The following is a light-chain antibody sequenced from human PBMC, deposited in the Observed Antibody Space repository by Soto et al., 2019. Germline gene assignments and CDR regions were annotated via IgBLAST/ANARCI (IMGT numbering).Light chain of an antibody. Sequence: QSVLTQPASVSGSPGQSITISCTGTSSYVGSYNLVSWYQQHPGKAPKLMIYEGSKRPSGVSNRFSGSKSGNTASLTISGLQAEDEADYYCCSYAGRGVVFGGGTKLTVL. V-gene: IGLV2-23*01. CDR3: CSYAGRGVV. CDR1: SSYVGSYNL. CDR2: EGS. J-gene: IGLJ2*01.